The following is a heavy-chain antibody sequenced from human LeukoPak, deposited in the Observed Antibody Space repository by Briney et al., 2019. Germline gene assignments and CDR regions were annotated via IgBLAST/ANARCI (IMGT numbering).Heavy chain of an antibody. CDR3: AKDLAGSGSYSFDY. Sequence: GGSLRLSCAASGXTFSNYAMNWVRQAPGRGLEWVSAISGSGGSTYYADSVKGRFTISRDNSKNTLYLQMNSLRAEDTAVYYCAKDLAGSGSYSFDYWGQGTLVTVSS. J-gene: IGHJ4*02. CDR2: ISGSGGST. D-gene: IGHD1-26*01. CDR1: GXTFSNYA. V-gene: IGHV3-23*01.